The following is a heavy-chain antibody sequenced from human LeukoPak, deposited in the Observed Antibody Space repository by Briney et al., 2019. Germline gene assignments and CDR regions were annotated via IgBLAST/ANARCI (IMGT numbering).Heavy chain of an antibody. J-gene: IGHJ6*04. V-gene: IGHV3-48*03. CDR1: GFTFSSYA. CDR2: ISSSGSTI. Sequence: GGSLRLSCAASGFTFSSYAMHWVRQAPGKGLEWVSYISSSGSTIYYADSVKGRFTISRDNAKNSLYLQMNSLRAEDTAVYYCAELGITMIGGVWGKGTTVTVSS. D-gene: IGHD3-10*02. CDR3: AELGITMIGGV.